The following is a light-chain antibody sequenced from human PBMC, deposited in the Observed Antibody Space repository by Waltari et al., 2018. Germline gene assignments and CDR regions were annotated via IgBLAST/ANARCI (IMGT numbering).Light chain of an antibody. CDR3: QQHGTLPAT. J-gene: IGKJ1*01. CDR2: RAS. V-gene: IGKV3-20*01. CDR1: QSVGSSS. Sequence: EIVLTQSPGTASLSPGERVTLSCRASQSVGSSSLAWYQQNPGQAPRLVIYRASRRATCIPDRFSGSGSGTDFSLTISRLEPEELSVYYCQQHGTLPATFGQGTKVEIK.